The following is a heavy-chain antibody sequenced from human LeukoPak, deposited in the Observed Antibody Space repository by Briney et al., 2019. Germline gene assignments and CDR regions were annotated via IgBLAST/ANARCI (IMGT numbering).Heavy chain of an antibody. J-gene: IGHJ2*01. V-gene: IGHV3-53*04. CDR1: GFTVNNNY. Sequence: GGSLRLSCAASGFTVNNNYMSWVRQAPGKGLEWVSVIYIGGDTYYADSVKGRFTISRHNSKGTLYLQMNSLRAEDTAVYYCARIYSHYWYFDLWGRGTLVTVSS. CDR3: ARIYSHYWYFDL. CDR2: IYIGGDT. D-gene: IGHD5-12*01.